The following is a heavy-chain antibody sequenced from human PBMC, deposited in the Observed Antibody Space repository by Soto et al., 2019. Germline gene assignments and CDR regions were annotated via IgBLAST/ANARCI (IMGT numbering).Heavy chain of an antibody. J-gene: IGHJ5*02. CDR1: GHTFTSYA. D-gene: IGHD4-17*01. CDR3: AVKGIVTTWFDP. Sequence: GASVKVSCKASGHTFTSYAMHWVRQAPGQRLEWMGWINAGNGNTKYSQKFQGRVTITRDTSASTAYMELSSLRSEDTAVYYCAVKGIVTTWFDPWGQGTLVTVSS. CDR2: INAGNGNT. V-gene: IGHV1-3*01.